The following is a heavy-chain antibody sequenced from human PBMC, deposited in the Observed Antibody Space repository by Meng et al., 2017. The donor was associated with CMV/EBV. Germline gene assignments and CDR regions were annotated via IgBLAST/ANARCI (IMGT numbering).Heavy chain of an antibody. CDR3: ARVPTVTTTAYFDY. Sequence: SETLSLTCAVYGGSFSGYYWSWIRQPPGKGLKWIGEINHSGSTNYNPSLKSRVTISVDTSKNQFSLKLSSVTAADTAVYYCARVPTVTTTAYFDYWGQGTLVTVSS. CDR1: GGSFSGYY. CDR2: INHSGST. V-gene: IGHV4-34*01. D-gene: IGHD4-17*01. J-gene: IGHJ4*02.